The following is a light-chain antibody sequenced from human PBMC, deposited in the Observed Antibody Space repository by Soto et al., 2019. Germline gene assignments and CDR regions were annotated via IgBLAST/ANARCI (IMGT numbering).Light chain of an antibody. Sequence: QSALTQPASVSGSPGQSITISCTGTSSDVGAYTSVSWYQQHPGKAPKLIIYEVSNRPPGVSTRFSGSKSASTASLTISGLQAEDEAHYYCCSYAGSYVFGTGTKVTVL. CDR2: EVS. V-gene: IGLV2-14*01. CDR3: CSYAGSYV. CDR1: SSDVGAYTS. J-gene: IGLJ1*01.